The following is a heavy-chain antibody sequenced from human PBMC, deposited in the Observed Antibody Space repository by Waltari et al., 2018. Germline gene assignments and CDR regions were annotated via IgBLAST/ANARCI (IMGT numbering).Heavy chain of an antibody. CDR3: NVELAEAGN. D-gene: IGHD6-13*01. J-gene: IGHJ4*02. V-gene: IGHV3-21*06. CDR2: ISKSGRVT. CDR1: GLHFRSFS. Sequence: EVHLVESGGGLVKPGGSWRVSCAASGLHFRSFSLNWSRQTPGKGLERVSSISKSGRVTEYADSVKGRFTFSRDNANNSVYLQMNSLRVEDTAVYYCNVELAEAGNWGQGTLVTVSP.